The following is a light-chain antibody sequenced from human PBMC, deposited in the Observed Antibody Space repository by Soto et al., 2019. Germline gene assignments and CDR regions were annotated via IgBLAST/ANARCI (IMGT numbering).Light chain of an antibody. CDR1: SSDVGGYNY. CDR3: CSYKSGGTPAYV. J-gene: IGLJ1*01. CDR2: EVS. V-gene: IGLV2-14*01. Sequence: QSALTQPASVSGSPGQSITISCTGTSSDVGGYNYVSWYRQHPGNAPKLMIYEVSNRPSGVSNRFSGSKSGNTASLTISGLQADDEADYYCCSYKSGGTPAYVFGTGTKVTVL.